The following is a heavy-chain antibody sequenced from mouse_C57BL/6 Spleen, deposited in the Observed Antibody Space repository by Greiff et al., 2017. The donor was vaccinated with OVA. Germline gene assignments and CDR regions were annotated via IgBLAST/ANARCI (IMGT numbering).Heavy chain of an antibody. V-gene: IGHV10-1*01. D-gene: IGHD2-1*01. CDR2: IRSKSNNYAT. J-gene: IGHJ1*03. CDR3: VRHNGNYDFDV. CDR1: GFSFNTYA. Sequence: EVQLVESGGGLVQPKGSLKLSCAASGFSFNTYAMNWVRQAPGKGLEWVARIRSKSNNYATYYADSVKDRFTISRDDSESMLYLQMNNLKTEDTAMYYCVRHNGNYDFDVWGTGTTVTVSS.